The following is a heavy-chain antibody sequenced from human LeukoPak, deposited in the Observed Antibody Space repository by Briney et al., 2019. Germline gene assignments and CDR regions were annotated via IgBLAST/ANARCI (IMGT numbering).Heavy chain of an antibody. Sequence: PGASLRLSCAASGFTFSSYAMSWVRQAPGKGLDWVSAIDGSGANTFYADSVKGRFTISRDNSKNTLYLQMNSLRAEDTALYFCVKRTVAGQFDYWGQGTLVTVS. D-gene: IGHD6-19*01. V-gene: IGHV3-23*01. CDR2: IDGSGANT. CDR1: GFTFSSYA. CDR3: VKRTVAGQFDY. J-gene: IGHJ4*02.